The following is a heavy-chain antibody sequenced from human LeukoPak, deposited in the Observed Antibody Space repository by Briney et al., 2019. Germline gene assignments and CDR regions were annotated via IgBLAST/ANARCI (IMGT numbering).Heavy chain of an antibody. CDR3: ARSGYYTVGTFDI. Sequence: PSGSLSLTCAASDVTFSSHYWTWIRQPPGKGLEWIGYISNIGSTNYTPSLQSRVTISIDTSRNQFSLKLSSVTAADTAVYYCARSGYYTVGTFDIWGQGTMVTVSS. D-gene: IGHD3/OR15-3a*01. CDR1: DVTFSSHY. J-gene: IGHJ3*02. CDR2: ISNIGST. V-gene: IGHV4-59*11.